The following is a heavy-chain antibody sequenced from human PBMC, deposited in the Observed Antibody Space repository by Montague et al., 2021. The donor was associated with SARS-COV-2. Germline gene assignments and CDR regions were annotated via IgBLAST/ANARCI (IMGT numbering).Heavy chain of an antibody. CDR2: IYYRGST. V-gene: IGHV4-59*11. J-gene: IGHJ5*02. CDR1: GDSISSHF. D-gene: IGHD3/OR15-3a*01. CDR3: ARGTRYNWFGP. Sequence: SETLSLTCTVSGDSISSHFWSWIRQPPGRGLEWIGYIYYRGSTNYNPSLKSRVTISVDTSKNQFSLKLTSVTAADTAVYYCARGTRYNWFGPWGPGTLVSVSS.